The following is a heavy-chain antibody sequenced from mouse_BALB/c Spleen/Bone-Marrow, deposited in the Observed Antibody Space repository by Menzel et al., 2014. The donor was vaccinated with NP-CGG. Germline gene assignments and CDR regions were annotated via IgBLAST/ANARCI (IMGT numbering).Heavy chain of an antibody. J-gene: IGHJ1*01. CDR2: IDPYNGGT. V-gene: IGHV1S135*01. Sequence: VQLKHSGPELVKPGASVKVSCKASGYAFTSYNMYWVKQSHGKSLEWIGYIDPYNGGTSYNQKFKGKATLTVDKSSSTAYMHLNSMTSEDSAVYYCAREDNWYFDVWGAGTTVTVSS. CDR1: GYAFTSYN. CDR3: AREDNWYFDV.